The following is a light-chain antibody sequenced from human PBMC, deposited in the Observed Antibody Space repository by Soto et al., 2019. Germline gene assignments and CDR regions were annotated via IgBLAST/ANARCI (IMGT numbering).Light chain of an antibody. CDR1: SSNIGSNT. Sequence: QPVLTQPPSASGTPGQRVTISCSGSSSNIGSNTVNWYQQLPGTAPKLLIYTNNQRPSGVPDRFSGSKSGTSASLAISGLQSEDEADYFCAAWDDSLTGIVFGTGTKLTVL. V-gene: IGLV1-44*01. J-gene: IGLJ1*01. CDR3: AAWDDSLTGIV. CDR2: TNN.